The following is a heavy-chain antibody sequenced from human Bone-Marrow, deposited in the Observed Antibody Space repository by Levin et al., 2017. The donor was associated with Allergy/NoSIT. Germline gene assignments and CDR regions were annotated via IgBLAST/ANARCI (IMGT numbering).Heavy chain of an antibody. Sequence: PSETLSLTCSVSAGSIGEFYWTWVRQTAGTGLEWIGRMHTSQGPIYNPSLRSRLSMSLDTSNNEFSLNLRSVTVADTAQYYCARSDPRSPFKAFDLWGQGILVTVSS. CDR2: MHTSQGP. D-gene: IGHD2-21*01. CDR1: AGSIGEFY. CDR3: ARSDPRSPFKAFDL. V-gene: IGHV4-4*07. J-gene: IGHJ5*02.